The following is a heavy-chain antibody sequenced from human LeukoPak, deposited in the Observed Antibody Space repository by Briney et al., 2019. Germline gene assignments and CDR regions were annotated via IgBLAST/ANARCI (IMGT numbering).Heavy chain of an antibody. CDR2: INYSGSR. Sequence: SETLSLTCTVSGDSISGSGCFWAWVRQSPGKGLEWTASINYSGSRYYNPSLKSRVTISIDTSKNQFSLKLSSVTAADTAVYYCARLCPAPAKLRFLEWLPPDYYYYYMDVWGKGTTVTVSS. J-gene: IGHJ6*03. V-gene: IGHV4-39*07. D-gene: IGHD3-3*01. CDR3: ARLCPAPAKLRFLEWLPPDYYYYYMDV. CDR1: GDSISGSGCF.